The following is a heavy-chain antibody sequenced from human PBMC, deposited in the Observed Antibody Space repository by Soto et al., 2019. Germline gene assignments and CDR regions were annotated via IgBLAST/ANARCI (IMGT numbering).Heavy chain of an antibody. J-gene: IGHJ4*02. CDR1: GGSISGYY. V-gene: IGHV4-59*08. CDR3: ARATVTTTPELDY. D-gene: IGHD4-17*01. Sequence: TSETLSLTCTVSGGSISGYYWSWIRQPPGKGLEWIGYIYYSGSTNYNPSLKSRVTISVDTSKNQFSLKLSSVTAADTAVYYCARATVTTTPELDYWGQGTLVTVSS. CDR2: IYYSGST.